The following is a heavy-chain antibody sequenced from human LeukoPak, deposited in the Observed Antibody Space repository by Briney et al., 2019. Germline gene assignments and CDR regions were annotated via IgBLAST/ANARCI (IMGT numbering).Heavy chain of an antibody. CDR2: IIPILGIA. D-gene: IGHD3-10*01. CDR1: GGTFSSYA. J-gene: IGHJ5*02. V-gene: IGHV1-69*04. Sequence: SVKVSCKASGGTFSSYAISWVRQAPGQGLEWMGRIIPILGIANYAQKFQGRVTITADKSTSTAYMELSSLRSEDTAVYYCARAIWFGESGFDPWGQGTLVTVSS. CDR3: ARAIWFGESGFDP.